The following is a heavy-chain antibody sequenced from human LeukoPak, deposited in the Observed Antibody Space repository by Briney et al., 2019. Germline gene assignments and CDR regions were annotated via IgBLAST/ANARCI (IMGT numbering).Heavy chain of an antibody. V-gene: IGHV3-20*04. D-gene: IGHD3-22*01. J-gene: IGHJ4*02. CDR2: LNWNGGST. CDR3: ARGGYYYDSSGYSLDY. Sequence: GSLRLSCAASGFTFDDYGMSWVRQAPGKGLEWVSGLNWNGGSTGYADSVKGRFTISRDNAKNSLYLQMNSLRAEDTALYYCARGGYYYDSSGYSLDYWGQGTLVTVSS. CDR1: GFTFDDYG.